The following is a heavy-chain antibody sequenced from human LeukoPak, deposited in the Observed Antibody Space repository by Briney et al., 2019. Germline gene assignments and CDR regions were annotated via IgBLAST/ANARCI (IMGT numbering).Heavy chain of an antibody. J-gene: IGHJ4*02. CDR2: ISGSGGST. CDR3: AKDRHSGDSSDPYDY. D-gene: IGHD4-17*01. V-gene: IGHV3-23*01. Sequence: GGSLRLSCAASGFTFSSYAMSWVRQAPGQGLEWVSAISGSGGSTYYADSVKGRFTISRDNSKNTLYLQMNSLRAEDTAVYYCAKDRHSGDSSDPYDYRGQGTLVTVSS. CDR1: GFTFSSYA.